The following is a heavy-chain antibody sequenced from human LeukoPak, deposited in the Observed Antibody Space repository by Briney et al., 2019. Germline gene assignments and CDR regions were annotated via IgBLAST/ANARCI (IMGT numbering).Heavy chain of an antibody. D-gene: IGHD3-10*01. CDR2: ISYDGSNK. Sequence: GGSLRLSCAASGFTFSSYAMHWVRHAPGKGLXXXAVISYDGSNKYYADSVKGRFTISRDNSKNTLYLQMNSLRAEDTAVYYCARDDYYGSDTIDYWGQGTLVTVSS. CDR1: GFTFSSYA. J-gene: IGHJ4*02. V-gene: IGHV3-30*04. CDR3: ARDDYYGSDTIDY.